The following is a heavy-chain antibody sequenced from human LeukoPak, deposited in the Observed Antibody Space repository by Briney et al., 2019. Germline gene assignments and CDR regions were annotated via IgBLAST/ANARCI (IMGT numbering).Heavy chain of an antibody. CDR2: MNPNSGNT. J-gene: IGHJ4*02. D-gene: IGHD3-22*01. Sequence: GASVKVSCKASGYTFTSYGISWVRQAPGQGLEWMGWMNPNSGNTGYAQKFQGRVTMTRNTSISTAYMELSSLRSEDTAVYYCARGRNYYDSSGYQKWGQGTLVTVSS. V-gene: IGHV1-8*02. CDR1: GYTFTSYG. CDR3: ARGRNYYDSSGYQK.